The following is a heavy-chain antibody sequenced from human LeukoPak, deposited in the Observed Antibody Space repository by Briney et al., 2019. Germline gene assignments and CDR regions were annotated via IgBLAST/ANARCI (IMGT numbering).Heavy chain of an antibody. Sequence: PGGSLRLSCAASGFTVSGNHMSWVRQAPGKGLEWVSVIHSGDSTHYADSVKGRFTISRDNSKNTLYLQMNSLRAEDTAVYYCARGETSSYDYWGQGTLVTVSS. J-gene: IGHJ4*02. CDR3: ARGETSSYDY. CDR1: GFTVSGNH. V-gene: IGHV3-53*01. D-gene: IGHD2-2*01. CDR2: IHSGDST.